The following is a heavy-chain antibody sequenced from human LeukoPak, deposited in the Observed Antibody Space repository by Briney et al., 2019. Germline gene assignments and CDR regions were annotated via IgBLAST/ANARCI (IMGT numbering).Heavy chain of an antibody. CDR3: AKDRTPFYDFWSGYYTATEYYFDY. J-gene: IGHJ4*02. CDR2: ISGGGGST. CDR1: GFTFSNYA. D-gene: IGHD3-3*01. Sequence: GGSLRLSCAASGFTFSNYAMSWVRQAPGKGLEWVSGISGGGGSTYYADSVKGRFTISRDNSKNTLYLQMNSLRAEDTAVYYCAKDRTPFYDFWSGYYTATEYYFDYWGQGTLVTVSS. V-gene: IGHV3-23*01.